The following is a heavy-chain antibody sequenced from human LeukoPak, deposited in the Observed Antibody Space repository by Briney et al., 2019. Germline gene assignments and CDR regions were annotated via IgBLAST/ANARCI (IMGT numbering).Heavy chain of an antibody. V-gene: IGHV3-23*01. J-gene: IGHJ4*02. CDR1: GFTFRNYV. Sequence: PGGSLRLSCAASGFTFRNYVMNWVRQAPGKGLEWVSGISGSGDSTYYADSVKGRFTISRDNSKNTLYLQMNSLRVEDTAAYYCAKVRAPSGSLNSDYWGQGTLVTVSS. CDR2: ISGSGDST. CDR3: AKVRAPSGSLNSDY. D-gene: IGHD6-19*01.